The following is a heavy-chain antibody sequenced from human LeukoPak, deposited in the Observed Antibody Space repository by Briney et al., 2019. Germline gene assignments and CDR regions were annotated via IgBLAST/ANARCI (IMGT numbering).Heavy chain of an antibody. D-gene: IGHD3-3*01. V-gene: IGHV1-18*01. CDR3: ARDPGSLRFLEWLPPDY. CDR1: GYTFTSYG. J-gene: IGHJ4*02. Sequence: ASVKVSCKASGYTFTSYGISWVRQAPGQGLEWMGWISAYNGTQKLQGRVTMTTDTSTSTAYMELRSLRSDDTAVYYCARDPGSLRFLEWLPPDYWGQGTLVTVSS. CDR2: ISAYNGT.